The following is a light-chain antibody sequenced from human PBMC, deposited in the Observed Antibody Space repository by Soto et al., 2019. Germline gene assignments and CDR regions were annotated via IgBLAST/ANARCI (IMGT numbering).Light chain of an antibody. Sequence: EIVMTQSPATLSASPGERATLSCRASQSVSSLLAWYQQRPGQAPRLLIYRASTRATGIPDRFSGSGSGTDFTLTISRLEPEDFAVYYCQQYGISPMTFGQGTRLEIK. V-gene: IGKV3-20*01. CDR1: QSVSSL. CDR3: QQYGISPMT. J-gene: IGKJ5*01. CDR2: RAS.